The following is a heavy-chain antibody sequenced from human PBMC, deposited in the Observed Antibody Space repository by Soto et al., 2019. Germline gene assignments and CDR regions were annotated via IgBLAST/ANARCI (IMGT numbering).Heavy chain of an antibody. J-gene: IGHJ4*01. Sequence: KPSETLSLTCAVSGDSISGNNWWSWVRQSPGKGLEWIGEIYHTEKATYNPSLKTRVTMSVDKSKIQFSLEVXXXTVAXXAVXXXCHGQIMGHYRTELEXWGPXXXVTVSX. CDR3: CHGQIMGHYRTELEX. CDR2: IYHTEKA. D-gene: IGHD3-10*01. V-gene: IGHV4-4*02. CDR1: GDSISGNNW.